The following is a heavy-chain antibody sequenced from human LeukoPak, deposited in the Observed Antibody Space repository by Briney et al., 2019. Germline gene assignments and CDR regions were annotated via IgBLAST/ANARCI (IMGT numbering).Heavy chain of an antibody. J-gene: IGHJ4*02. CDR3: AKNNYYDSSGYYTH. D-gene: IGHD3-22*01. V-gene: IGHV3-9*01. Sequence: GGSLRLSCAASGFTFDDYAMHWVRQAPGKGLEWVSGISWNSGSIGYADSVKGRFTISRDNAKNSLYLQMNSLRAEDTALYYCAKNNYYDSSGYYTHWGQGTLVTVPS. CDR2: ISWNSGSI. CDR1: GFTFDDYA.